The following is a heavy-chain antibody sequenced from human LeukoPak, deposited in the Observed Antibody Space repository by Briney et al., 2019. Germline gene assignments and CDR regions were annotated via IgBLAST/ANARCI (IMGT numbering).Heavy chain of an antibody. CDR1: GYTFISYQ. D-gene: IGHD4-17*01. CDR3: ARTTSLTASGYDY. CDR2: MHPYSGDR. Sequence: ASVKVSCKTSGYTFISYQINWVRQATGQRREWTGWMHPYSGDRGYARKFQGRVSITSDTSISTAYMELSSLRSDDTAVYFCARTTSLTASGYDYWGQGTLVTVSS. V-gene: IGHV1-8*03. J-gene: IGHJ4*02.